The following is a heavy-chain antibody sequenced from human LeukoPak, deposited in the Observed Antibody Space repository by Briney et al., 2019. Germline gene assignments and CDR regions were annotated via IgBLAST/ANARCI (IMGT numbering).Heavy chain of an antibody. Sequence: SETLSLTCAVYGGSFSGYYWSWIRQPPGKGLEWIGEINHSGSTNYNPSLKSRVTISVDTSKNQFSLKLSSVTAADTAVYYCARTYSSGWHDAFDIWGQGTMVTVSS. CDR2: INHSGST. J-gene: IGHJ3*02. CDR1: GGSFSGYY. D-gene: IGHD6-19*01. CDR3: ARTYSSGWHDAFDI. V-gene: IGHV4-34*01.